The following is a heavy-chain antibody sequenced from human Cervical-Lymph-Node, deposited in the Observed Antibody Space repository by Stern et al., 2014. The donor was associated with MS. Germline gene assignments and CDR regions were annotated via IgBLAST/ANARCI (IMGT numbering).Heavy chain of an antibody. D-gene: IGHD2-15*01. CDR3: ARACSGGSCYPRLYYYYGMDV. CDR1: GYTFTSYG. V-gene: IGHV1-18*04. CDR2: VSAYNGKT. Sequence: VQLVQSGAEVKKPGASVTVSCKASGYTFTSYGISWVRQAPGQGLGGMGWVSAYNGKTNYAQKPQGRCTMTTDTSTSTAYMELRSLRSDDTAVYYCARACSGGSCYPRLYYYYGMDVWGQGTTVTVSS. J-gene: IGHJ6*02.